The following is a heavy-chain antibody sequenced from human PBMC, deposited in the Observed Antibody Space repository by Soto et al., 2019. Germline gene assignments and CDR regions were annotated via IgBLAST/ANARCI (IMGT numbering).Heavy chain of an antibody. V-gene: IGHV3-23*01. J-gene: IGHJ6*01. CDR3: AKREAEPRYYYYYGMDG. D-gene: IGHD2-15*01. CDR1: GFTFSSYA. CDR2: ISGSGGST. Sequence: SLRLSCAASGFTFSSYAMSWVRQPPGKGLEWVSAISGSGGSTYYADSVKGRFTISRDNSKNTLYLQRNSRRAEDTGLYYCAKREAEPRYYYYYGMDGWGQGVTVTVAA.